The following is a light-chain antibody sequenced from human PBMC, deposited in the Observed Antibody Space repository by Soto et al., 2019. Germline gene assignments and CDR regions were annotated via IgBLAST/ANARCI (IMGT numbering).Light chain of an antibody. CDR3: SSYTSSSTYV. J-gene: IGLJ1*01. V-gene: IGLV2-14*01. Sequence: QSVLTQPASGSGAPGEASTISCTGTSSDVGGYNYVSWYQQHPGKAPKLMIYDVTNRPSGVSNRFSGSKSGNTASLTISGLQAEDEADYYCSSYTSSSTYVFGPGTRSPS. CDR2: DVT. CDR1: SSDVGGYNY.